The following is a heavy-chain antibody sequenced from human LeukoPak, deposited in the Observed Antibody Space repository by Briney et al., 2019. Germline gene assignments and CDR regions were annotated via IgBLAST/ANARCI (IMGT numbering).Heavy chain of an antibody. CDR1: GFTFSSYA. J-gene: IGHJ4*02. CDR3: ARAPDITVADGKLFFDY. CDR2: ISNDGSYK. D-gene: IGHD6-19*01. Sequence: PGGSLRLSCAASGFTFSSYAMSWVRQAPGKGLEWVAVISNDGSYKFYADSVKGRFTISRDNSKNTLLLQMNSLRADDTALYYCARAPDITVADGKLFFDYWGQGTLVTVSS. V-gene: IGHV3-30*04.